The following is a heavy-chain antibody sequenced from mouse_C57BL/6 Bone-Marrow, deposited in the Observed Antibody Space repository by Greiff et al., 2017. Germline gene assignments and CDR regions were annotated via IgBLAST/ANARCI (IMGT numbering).Heavy chain of an antibody. J-gene: IGHJ2*01. CDR1: GYTFTSYW. CDR2: IYPFNSYT. Sequence: QVQLQQSGAELVRPGPSVKLSCKASGYTFTSYWMHWVKQRPGQGLEWIGVIYPFNSYTNYNQKFKGKATLTVETSSSTAYMQLSSLTSEDSAVYFCAADWKEGCFDYWGQGTTLTVSS. V-gene: IGHV1-59*01. CDR3: AADWKEGCFDY. D-gene: IGHD3-2*02.